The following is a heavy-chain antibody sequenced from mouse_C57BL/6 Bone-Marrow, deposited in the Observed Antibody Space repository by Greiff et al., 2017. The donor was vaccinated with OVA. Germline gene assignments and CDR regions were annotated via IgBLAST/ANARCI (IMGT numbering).Heavy chain of an antibody. CDR1: GISITTGNYR. Sequence: VQLKQSGPGLVKPSQTVFLTCTVTGISITTGNYRWSWIRQFPGNKLEWIGYIYYSGTITYNPSLTSRTTITRDTPKNQFFLEMNSLTAEDTATYYCARGITTDYYAMDYWGQGTSVTVSS. CDR2: IYYSGTI. CDR3: ARGITTDYYAMDY. D-gene: IGHD1-1*01. V-gene: IGHV3-5*01. J-gene: IGHJ4*01.